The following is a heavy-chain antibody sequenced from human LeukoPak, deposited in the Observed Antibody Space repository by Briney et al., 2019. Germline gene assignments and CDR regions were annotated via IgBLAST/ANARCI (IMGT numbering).Heavy chain of an antibody. CDR1: GGTFSSYA. D-gene: IGHD4-23*01. CDR2: IIPILGIA. V-gene: IGHV1-69*04. J-gene: IGHJ6*02. Sequence: GASVEVSCKASGGTFSSYAISWVRQAPGQGLEWMGRIIPILGIANYAQKFQGRVTITADKSTSTAYMELSSLRSEDTAVYYCARDGYGGLYYYYGMDVWGQGTTVTVSS. CDR3: ARDGYGGLYYYYGMDV.